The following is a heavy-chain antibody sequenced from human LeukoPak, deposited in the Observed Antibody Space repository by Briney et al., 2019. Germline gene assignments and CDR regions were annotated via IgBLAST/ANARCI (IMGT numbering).Heavy chain of an antibody. J-gene: IGHJ5*02. CDR2: ICASNGNT. D-gene: IGHD6-13*01. Sequence: ASVKVSCKASGYTFTSYGISWLRQAPGQGVGWVGWICASNGNTTYAQEFQGRVTMTTDTSPSTANMELRSLRSDDTAVYHCARDNHRSSWSWFDPWGQGTLVTVSS. CDR3: ARDNHRSSWSWFDP. V-gene: IGHV1-18*01. CDR1: GYTFTSYG.